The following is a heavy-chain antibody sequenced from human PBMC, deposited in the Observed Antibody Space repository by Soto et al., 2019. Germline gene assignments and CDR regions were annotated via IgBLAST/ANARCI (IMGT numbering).Heavy chain of an antibody. CDR2: IIPIFGTA. J-gene: IGHJ6*02. Sequence: SVKVSCKASGGTFSSYAISWVRRAPGQGLEWMGGIIPIFGTANYAQKFQGRVTITADESTSTAYMELSSLRSEDTAVYYCARAVAGTDYYYGMDVWGQGTTVTVSS. D-gene: IGHD6-19*01. CDR3: ARAVAGTDYYYGMDV. CDR1: GGTFSSYA. V-gene: IGHV1-69*13.